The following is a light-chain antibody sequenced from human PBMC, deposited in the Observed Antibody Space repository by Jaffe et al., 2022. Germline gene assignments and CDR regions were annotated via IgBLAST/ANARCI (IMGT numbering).Light chain of an antibody. Sequence: EIVMTQSPGTLSVSPGETATLSCRASQAINNNVAWYQQKPGQAPRLLIFSASTRATGIPARFSGSGSGTGFTLTISSLHSEDVAIYYCQQYQSWPPLSFGGGTKVEIK. CDR3: QQYQSWPPLS. CDR1: QAINNN. CDR2: SAS. V-gene: IGKV3-15*01. J-gene: IGKJ4*01.